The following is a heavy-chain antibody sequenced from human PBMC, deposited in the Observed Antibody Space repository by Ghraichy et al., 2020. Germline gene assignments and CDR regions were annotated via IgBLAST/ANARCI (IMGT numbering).Heavy chain of an antibody. Sequence: GGSLRLSCAASGFTFSSYWMAWVRQTPGKGLEWVANINQDGSGKNYVDSVKGRFTISRDNAQHSLYLQMNSLRAEDTAIYYCARDYIGSLDYWGQGTRVTVSP. D-gene: IGHD1-26*01. CDR2: INQDGSGK. V-gene: IGHV3-7*03. J-gene: IGHJ4*02. CDR1: GFTFSSYW. CDR3: ARDYIGSLDY.